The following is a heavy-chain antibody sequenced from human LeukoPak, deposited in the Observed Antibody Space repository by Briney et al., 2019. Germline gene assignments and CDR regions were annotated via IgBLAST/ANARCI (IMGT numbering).Heavy chain of an antibody. V-gene: IGHV4-38-2*02. CDR2: FYHTGRT. D-gene: IGHD1-1*01. CDR1: GYSISLGYY. Sequence: TETLSLTCTVSGYSISLGYYWGWIRQPPGKGLEWIGSFYHTGRTYYNPSLKSRVTVSGDTSKNQLSLKLSSVTAADTAVYYCARDMGWNGLVDSWGQGTLVAVSS. J-gene: IGHJ4*02. CDR3: ARDMGWNGLVDS.